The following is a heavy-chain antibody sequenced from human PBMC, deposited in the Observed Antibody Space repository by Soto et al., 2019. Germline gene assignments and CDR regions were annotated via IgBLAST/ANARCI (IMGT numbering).Heavy chain of an antibody. V-gene: IGHV3-43D*04. Sequence: EVQLVESGGVVVQPGGSLRLSCAASGFTFDDYAMHWVRQAPGKGLEWVSLLSWDGGSTYYADSVKGRFTISRDNSKNSLYLQMNSLRAEDTALYYCAKGEYYGSGSYYTYYYYGMDVWGQGTTVTVSS. CDR2: LSWDGGST. J-gene: IGHJ6*02. CDR1: GFTFDDYA. D-gene: IGHD3-10*01. CDR3: AKGEYYGSGSYYTYYYYGMDV.